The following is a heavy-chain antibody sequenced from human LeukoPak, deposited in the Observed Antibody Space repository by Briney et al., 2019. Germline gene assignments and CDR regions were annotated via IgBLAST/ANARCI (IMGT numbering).Heavy chain of an antibody. CDR1: GGSFSAYY. Sequence: SETLSLTCGVYGGSFSAYYWSWIRQPPGKGLEWLGEINHSGRTNYNPSLKSRLSISVETPKSQFSLRLTSVTAADTAVYYCVRTDYGDYFNDAFDIWGQGIMATVSS. J-gene: IGHJ3*02. CDR2: INHSGRT. V-gene: IGHV4-34*01. D-gene: IGHD4-17*01. CDR3: VRTDYGDYFNDAFDI.